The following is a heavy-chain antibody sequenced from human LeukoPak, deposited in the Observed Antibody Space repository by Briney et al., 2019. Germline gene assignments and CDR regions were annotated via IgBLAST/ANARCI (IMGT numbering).Heavy chain of an antibody. CDR3: ASQGGLLWFGELSGGMDV. D-gene: IGHD3-10*01. V-gene: IGHV3-30-3*01. J-gene: IGHJ6*02. CDR2: ILYDGSNK. CDR1: GFTFSSYA. Sequence: GGSLRLSCAASGFTFSSYAMNWVRQAPGKGLEWVAFILYDGSNKYYADSVKGRFTISRDNSKNTLYLQMNSLRAEDTAVYYCASQGGLLWFGELSGGMDVWGQGTTVTVSS.